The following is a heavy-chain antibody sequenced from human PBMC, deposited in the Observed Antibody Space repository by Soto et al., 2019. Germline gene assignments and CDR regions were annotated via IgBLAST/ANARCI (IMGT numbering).Heavy chain of an antibody. Sequence: SETLSLTCTVSGGSISSYYWSWNRQPPGKGLEWIGYINYSGSTNYNPSLKSRVVISRDTSENQFSLELSSVTAADTAVYYCARERPYYGYDYWGQGTLVTVSS. CDR1: GGSISSYY. CDR3: ARERPYYGYDY. J-gene: IGHJ4*02. D-gene: IGHD3-22*01. CDR2: INYSGST. V-gene: IGHV4-59*01.